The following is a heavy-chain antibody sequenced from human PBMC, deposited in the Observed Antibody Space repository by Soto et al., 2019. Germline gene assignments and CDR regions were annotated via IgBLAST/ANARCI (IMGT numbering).Heavy chain of an antibody. CDR1: GGSFSGYY. CDR2: INHSGST. Sequence: SETLYLTCAVYGGSFSGYYCSWIRQPPGKGLEWIGEINHSGSTNYNPSLKSRVTISVDTSKNQFSLKLSSVTAADTAVYYCARGGGLLYDFWSGYYGKAFDIWGQGTMVTVSS. J-gene: IGHJ3*02. D-gene: IGHD3-3*01. CDR3: ARGGGLLYDFWSGYYGKAFDI. V-gene: IGHV4-34*01.